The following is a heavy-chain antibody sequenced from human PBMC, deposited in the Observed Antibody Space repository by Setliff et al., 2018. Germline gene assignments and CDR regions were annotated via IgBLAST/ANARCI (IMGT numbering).Heavy chain of an antibody. CDR3: VKDTGNGGNTGLDY. CDR1: GFTFDDYA. Sequence: GVLKISCSTSGFTFDDYAMHWVRQAPGKGLEWVSLISWDGTRTNYVDSLKGRVTISRDNSKNSLFLQMNSLRVEDTALCYCVKDTGNGGNTGLDYWGQGTLVTVSS. J-gene: IGHJ4*02. D-gene: IGHD2-15*01. CDR2: ISWDGTRT. V-gene: IGHV3-43D*04.